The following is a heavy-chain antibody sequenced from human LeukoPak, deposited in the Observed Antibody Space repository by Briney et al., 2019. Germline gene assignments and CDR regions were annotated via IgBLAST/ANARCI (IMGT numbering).Heavy chain of an antibody. V-gene: IGHV3-30*03. D-gene: IGHD2-2*01. CDR3: ASDIVVVPAKPLVDY. CDR1: GFTFSSYG. Sequence: GGSLRLSCAASGFTFSSYGMHWVRQAPGKGLEWVAVISYDGSNKYYADSVKGRFTISRDNSKNTLYLQMNSLRAEDTAVYYCASDIVVVPAKPLVDYWGHGTLVTVSS. J-gene: IGHJ4*01. CDR2: ISYDGSNK.